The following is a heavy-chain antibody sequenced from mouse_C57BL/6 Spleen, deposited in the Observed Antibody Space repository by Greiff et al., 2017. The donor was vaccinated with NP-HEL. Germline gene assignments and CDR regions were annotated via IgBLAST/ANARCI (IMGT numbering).Heavy chain of an antibody. CDR2: IYPRDGST. CDR1: GYTFTDHT. J-gene: IGHJ3*01. Sequence: VQLQQSDAELVKPGASVKISCKVSGYTFTDHTIHWMKQRPEQGLEWIGYIYPRDGSTKYNEKFKGKATLTADKSSSTAYMQLNSLPSEDSAVYFCARPYDYDEAWFAYWGQGTLVTVSA. CDR3: ARPYDYDEAWFAY. D-gene: IGHD2-4*01. V-gene: IGHV1-78*01.